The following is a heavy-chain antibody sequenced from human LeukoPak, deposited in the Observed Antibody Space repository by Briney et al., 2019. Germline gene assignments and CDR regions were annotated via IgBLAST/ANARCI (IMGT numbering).Heavy chain of an antibody. Sequence: GGSLRLSCAASGFTFNSSEMNWVRQAPGKGLEWVSYTSSSGLYIYYADSVKGRFAISRDNANNSLYLQMNSLRAEDTAVYYCARDPYSGSYGDYYYYYMDVWGKGTTVTISS. CDR2: TSSSGLYI. J-gene: IGHJ6*03. CDR3: ARDPYSGSYGDYYYYYMDV. V-gene: IGHV3-48*03. CDR1: GFTFNSSE. D-gene: IGHD1-26*01.